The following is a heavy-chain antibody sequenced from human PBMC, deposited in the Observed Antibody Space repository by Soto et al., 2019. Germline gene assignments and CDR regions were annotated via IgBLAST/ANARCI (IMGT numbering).Heavy chain of an antibody. V-gene: IGHV3-7*03. D-gene: IGHD4-17*01. Sequence: PGGSLRLSCAVSGFTFSRFWMGWVRQAPGRGLEWVANIQQDGSEKYYVDSVKGRFTVSKDNVKNSLYLQMNSLGAEDTAVYYCARVRYGGYSYYFDYWGQGALVTVSS. CDR3: ARVRYGGYSYYFDY. CDR1: GFTFSRFW. J-gene: IGHJ4*02. CDR2: IQQDGSEK.